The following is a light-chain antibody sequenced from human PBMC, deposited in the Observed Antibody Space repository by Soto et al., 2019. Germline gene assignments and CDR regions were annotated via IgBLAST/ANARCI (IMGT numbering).Light chain of an antibody. CDR2: AAS. CDR1: QSISGY. V-gene: IGKV1-5*01. Sequence: DIQMTQSPSTLSGSVGDRVTITCRASQSISGYLNWYQQKPGKAPKVLIYAASTLQSGVPSRFSGSGSGAEFTLTISSLQPDDFATYYCQHYNSYSEAFGQGTKVDIK. CDR3: QHYNSYSEA. J-gene: IGKJ1*01.